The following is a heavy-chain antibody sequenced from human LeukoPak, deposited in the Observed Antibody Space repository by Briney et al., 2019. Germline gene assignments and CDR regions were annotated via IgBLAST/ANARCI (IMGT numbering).Heavy chain of an antibody. CDR1: GFTFSSYG. Sequence: GGSLRLSCAASGFTFSSYGMHWVRQAPGKGLEWVAVISYDGSNKYYADSVKGRFTISRDNSKNTLYLQMNSLRAEDTAVSYCAEDGPVDTAMSFDYWGQGTLVTVSS. D-gene: IGHD5-18*01. V-gene: IGHV3-30*18. J-gene: IGHJ4*02. CDR2: ISYDGSNK. CDR3: AEDGPVDTAMSFDY.